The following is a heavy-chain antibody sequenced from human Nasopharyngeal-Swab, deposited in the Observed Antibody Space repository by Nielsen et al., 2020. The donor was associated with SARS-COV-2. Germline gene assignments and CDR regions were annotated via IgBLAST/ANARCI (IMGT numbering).Heavy chain of an antibody. V-gene: IGHV3-9*01. D-gene: IGHD5-12*01. Sequence: SLKISCAASGFTYDDYAMHWVRQAPGKGLEWVSGITWNGGVGYTDSVRGRFTISRDNAKNSLYLQMNSLRPEDTGVYFCVKDRIVATNLFDCWGQGTQVTVSS. CDR2: ITWNGGV. CDR1: GFTYDDYA. CDR3: VKDRIVATNLFDC. J-gene: IGHJ4*02.